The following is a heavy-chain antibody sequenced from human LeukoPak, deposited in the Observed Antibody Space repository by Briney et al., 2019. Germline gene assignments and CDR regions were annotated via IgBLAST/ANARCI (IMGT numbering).Heavy chain of an antibody. CDR3: ARDPLGVVVPAAIRGPDY. CDR1: GYTFTGYY. Sequence: ASVTVSCKASGYTFTGYYMHWVRQAPGQGLEWMGWINPNSGGTNYAQKFQGRVTMTRDTSISTAYMELSRLRSDDTAVYYCARDPLGVVVPAAIRGPDYWGQGTLVTVSS. CDR2: INPNSGGT. J-gene: IGHJ4*02. D-gene: IGHD2-2*02. V-gene: IGHV1-2*02.